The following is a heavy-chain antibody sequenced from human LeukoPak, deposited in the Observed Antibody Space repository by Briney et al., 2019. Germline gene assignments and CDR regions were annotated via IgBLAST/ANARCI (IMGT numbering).Heavy chain of an antibody. CDR2: IRYDGSNK. CDR1: GFTFSSYG. V-gene: IGHV3-30*02. J-gene: IGHJ4*02. Sequence: GGSLRLSCAASGFTFSSYGMHWVRQAPGKGLEWVAFIRYDGSNKYYADSVKGRFTISRDNSKNTLYLQMNSLRAEDTAVYYCAKAGPYYYDSSGSIDYWGQGTLVIVSS. D-gene: IGHD3-22*01. CDR3: AKAGPYYYDSSGSIDY.